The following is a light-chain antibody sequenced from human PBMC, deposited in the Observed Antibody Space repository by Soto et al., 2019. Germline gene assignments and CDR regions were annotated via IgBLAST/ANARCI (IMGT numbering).Light chain of an antibody. CDR1: QSISMY. CDR3: QKSYSTVRP. V-gene: IGKV1-39*01. CDR2: GAS. Sequence: DIPMTQSPSSLSASVGDRVTITCRASQSISMYLTWYQQQPGKAPKLLIFGASRLQSGVPSRFSGSGSGTAFTLTLCILQPEDFATYYCQKSYSTVRPFGQGTKLEIK. J-gene: IGKJ2*01.